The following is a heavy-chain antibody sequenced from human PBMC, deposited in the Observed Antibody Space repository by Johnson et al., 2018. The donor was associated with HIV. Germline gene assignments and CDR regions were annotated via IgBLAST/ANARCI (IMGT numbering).Heavy chain of an antibody. D-gene: IGHD2-15*01. J-gene: IGHJ3*02. Sequence: VQLVESGGGLVKPGGSLRLSCAASGFTFSNAWMSWVRQAPGKGLEWVSVIYSGGRTYYADSVKGRFTISRDNSKNTLYLQMISLRAEDTAVYYCVTLVVAPPFDIWGQGTMVTVSS. V-gene: IGHV3-66*01. CDR1: GFTFSNAW. CDR2: IYSGGRT. CDR3: VTLVVAPPFDI.